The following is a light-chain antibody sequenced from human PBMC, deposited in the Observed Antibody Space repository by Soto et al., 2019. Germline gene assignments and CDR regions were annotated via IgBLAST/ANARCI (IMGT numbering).Light chain of an antibody. V-gene: IGLV3-1*01. CDR2: QDR. Sequence: SYELTQPPSVSVSPGQTASITCSGDKLGDKYACWYHQKAGQSPVLVIYQDRKRPSGIPERFSGSNSGNTATLTLSGTQAMDEADYYCQAWDSSTVVFGGGTKLTVL. J-gene: IGLJ2*01. CDR3: QAWDSSTVV. CDR1: KLGDKY.